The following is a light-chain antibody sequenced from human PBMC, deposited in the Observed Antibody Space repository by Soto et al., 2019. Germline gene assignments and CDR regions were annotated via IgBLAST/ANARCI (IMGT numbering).Light chain of an antibody. CDR3: CSYAGSSPYV. CDR1: SSDVGSYNL. V-gene: IGLV2-23*02. CDR2: EVS. Sequence: TLAQPASVSGSPGQSITISCTGTSSDVGSYNLVSWYQQHPGKAPKLMIYEVSKRPSGVSNRFSGSKSGNTASLTISGLQAEDEADYYCCSYAGSSPYVFGTGTKVTVL. J-gene: IGLJ1*01.